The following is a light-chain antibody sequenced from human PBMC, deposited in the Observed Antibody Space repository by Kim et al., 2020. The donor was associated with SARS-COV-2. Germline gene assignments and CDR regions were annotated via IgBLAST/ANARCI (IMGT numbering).Light chain of an antibody. J-gene: IGKJ2*01. V-gene: IGKV1-39*01. CDR2: AAS. Sequence: DIQMTQSPSSLSASVGDRVTITCRASQSISSYLNWYQQKPGKAPKLLIYAASSLLSGVPSRFSGSGSGTDFTLTISSLQPEDFATYYCQQDYSTPYTFGQGTKLEI. CDR1: QSISSY. CDR3: QQDYSTPYT.